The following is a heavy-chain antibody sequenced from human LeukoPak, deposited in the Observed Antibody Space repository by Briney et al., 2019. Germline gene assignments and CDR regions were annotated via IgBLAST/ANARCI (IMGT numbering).Heavy chain of an antibody. CDR2: ISSSGSTI. CDR3: ARDNGDGNYYYYMDV. J-gene: IGHJ6*03. D-gene: IGHD4-17*01. CDR1: GFTFSDYY. Sequence: PGGSLRLSCAASGFTFSDYYMSWIRQAPGKGLEWVSYISSSGSTIYYADSVKGRLTISRDNAKNSLYLQMNSLRAEDTAVYYCARDNGDGNYYYYMDVWGKGTTVTVSS. V-gene: IGHV3-11*04.